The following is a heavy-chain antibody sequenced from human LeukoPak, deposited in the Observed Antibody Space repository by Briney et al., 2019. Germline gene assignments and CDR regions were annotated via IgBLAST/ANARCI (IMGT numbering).Heavy chain of an antibody. CDR3: ARVPVLGTRGNLQH. D-gene: IGHD4-23*01. CDR2: IYSGGST. J-gene: IGHJ1*01. CDR1: GFIVSSHY. Sequence: GGSLRLSCATSGFIVSSHYMSWVRQAPGKGLEWVSVIYSGGSTVYADSVKGRFTISRDISKNTVHLQMNTLRAEDTAVYYCARVPVLGTRGNLQHWGQGTMVTVSS. V-gene: IGHV3-66*01.